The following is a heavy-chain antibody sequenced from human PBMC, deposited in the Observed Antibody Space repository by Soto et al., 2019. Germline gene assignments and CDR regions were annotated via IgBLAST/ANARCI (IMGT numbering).Heavy chain of an antibody. CDR1: GGSISSYR. J-gene: IGHJ5*02. CDR2: LNTYGNT. Sequence: QVQLQESGPGLVRPSETLSLTCTVSGGSISSYRWSWIRQPAGKGLEWIGRLNTYGNTHYNPSLKSRVPVSVDTARNPFFLTLRSVTAADSAVYHCGRESGETWDYEASWGQGTPVTVSS. CDR3: GRESGETWDYEAS. D-gene: IGHD1-7*01. V-gene: IGHV4-4*07.